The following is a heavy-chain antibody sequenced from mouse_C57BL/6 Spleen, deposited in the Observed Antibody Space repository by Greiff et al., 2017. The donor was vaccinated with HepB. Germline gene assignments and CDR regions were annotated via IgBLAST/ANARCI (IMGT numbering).Heavy chain of an antibody. D-gene: IGHD1-1*01. V-gene: IGHV1-42*01. Sequence: VQLQQSGPELVKPGASVKISCKASGYSFTGYYMNWVKQSPEKSLEWIGEINPSTGGTTYNQKFKAKATLTVDKSSSTAYIQLKSLTSEDSAVYYCARNYGSSWDYWGQGTTLTVSS. CDR2: INPSTGGT. CDR1: GYSFTGYY. CDR3: ARNYGSSWDY. J-gene: IGHJ2*01.